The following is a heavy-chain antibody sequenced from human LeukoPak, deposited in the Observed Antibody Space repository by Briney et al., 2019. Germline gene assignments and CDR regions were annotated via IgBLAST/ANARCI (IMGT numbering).Heavy chain of an antibody. D-gene: IGHD3-22*01. V-gene: IGHV1-69*05. CDR3: ARDASAYYYDSSGYRFDY. J-gene: IGHJ4*02. CDR1: GGTYSSYA. CDR2: IIPIFGTA. Sequence: SVKVSCKASGGTYSSYAVSWVRQAPGQGLEWMGRIIPIFGTANYAQKFQGRVTITTDESTSTAYMELSSLRSEDTAVYYCARDASAYYYDSSGYRFDYWGQGTLVTVSS.